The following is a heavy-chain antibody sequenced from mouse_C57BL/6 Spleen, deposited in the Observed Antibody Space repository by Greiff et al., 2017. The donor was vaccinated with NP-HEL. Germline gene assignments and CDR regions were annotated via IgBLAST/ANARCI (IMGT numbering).Heavy chain of an antibody. Sequence: VQLQQSGPELVKPGASVKLSCKASGYTFTSYDINWVKQRPGQGLEWIGWIYPRDGSTKYNEKFKGKATLTVDTSSSTAYMELHSLTSEDSAVYFCARGGYYYGSSPDYFDYWGQGTTLTVSS. CDR2: IYPRDGST. V-gene: IGHV1-85*01. CDR3: ARGGYYYGSSPDYFDY. J-gene: IGHJ2*01. D-gene: IGHD1-1*01. CDR1: GYTFTSYD.